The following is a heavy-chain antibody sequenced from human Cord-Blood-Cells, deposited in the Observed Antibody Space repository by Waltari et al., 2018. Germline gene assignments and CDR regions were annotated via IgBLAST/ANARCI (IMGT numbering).Heavy chain of an antibody. Sequence: EVQLVESGGGLVQPGRSLRLSCAASGFTFGDYAMHWVRQAPGKGLEWVSGISWNSGSIGYADSVKGRFTISRDNAKNSLYLQMNSLRAEDMALYYCAKGVMSDFSSWYPDAFDIWGQGTMVTVSS. V-gene: IGHV3-9*03. J-gene: IGHJ3*02. CDR2: ISWNSGSI. CDR1: GFTFGDYA. CDR3: AKGVMSDFSSWYPDAFDI. D-gene: IGHD6-13*01.